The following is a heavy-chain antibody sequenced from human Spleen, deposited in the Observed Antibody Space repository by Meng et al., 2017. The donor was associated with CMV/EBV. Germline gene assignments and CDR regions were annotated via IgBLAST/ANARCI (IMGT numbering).Heavy chain of an antibody. J-gene: IGHJ1*01. CDR1: GGTLDIYT. CDR3: ARGVVANE. V-gene: IGHV1-69*02. D-gene: IGHD3-10*01. Sequence: SVKVSCKASGGTLDIYTVNWVRQAPGQGLEWMGKIVPILGKPTYAQNFQGRVSITADKSTSAGYVELSDLRSEDTAVYYCARGVVANEWGGGTLVTVSS. CDR2: IVPILGKP.